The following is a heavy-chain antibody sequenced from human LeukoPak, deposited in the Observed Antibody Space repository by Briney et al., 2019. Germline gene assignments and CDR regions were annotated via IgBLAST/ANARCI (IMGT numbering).Heavy chain of an antibody. Sequence: PSETLSLTCTVSGGSISSSSYYWGWIRQPPGKGLEWIGSIYYSGSTYYNPSLKSRVTISVDTSKNQLSLKLSSVTAADTAVYYCASNVLRYFDWLLAAGYYFDYWGQGTLVTVSS. V-gene: IGHV4-39*01. D-gene: IGHD3-9*01. CDR2: IYYSGST. J-gene: IGHJ4*02. CDR3: ASNVLRYFDWLLAAGYYFDY. CDR1: GGSISSSSYY.